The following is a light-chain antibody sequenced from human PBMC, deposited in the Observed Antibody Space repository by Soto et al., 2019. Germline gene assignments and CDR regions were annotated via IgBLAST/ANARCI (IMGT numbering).Light chain of an antibody. CDR1: PSVSSY. J-gene: IGKJ4*01. CDR3: QHRSNWPLT. CDR2: DAS. Sequence: EIVLTQSPATLSLSPGERATLSCRASPSVSSYLAWYQQKPGQAPRLLIYDASNRATGIPARFSGSGSGTDLTLTISSLEPEDVAFYYCQHRSNWPLTFGGGTKVEIK. V-gene: IGKV3-11*01.